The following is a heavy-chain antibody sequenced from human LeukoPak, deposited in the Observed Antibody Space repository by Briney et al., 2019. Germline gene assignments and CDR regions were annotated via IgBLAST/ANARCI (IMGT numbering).Heavy chain of an antibody. V-gene: IGHV4-59*12. D-gene: IGHD3-10*01. CDR2: IYYSGGT. CDR3: ARDGTTMVRGVIWGFDP. CDR1: GGSISSYY. J-gene: IGHJ5*02. Sequence: SETLSLTCTVSGGSISSYYWSWIRQPPGKGLEWIGSIYYSGGTYYNPSLKSRVTISVDTSKNQFSLKLSSVTAADTAVYCCARDGTTMVRGVIWGFDPWGQGTLVTVSS.